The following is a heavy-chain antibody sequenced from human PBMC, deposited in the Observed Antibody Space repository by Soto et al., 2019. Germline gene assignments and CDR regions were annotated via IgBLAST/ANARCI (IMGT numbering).Heavy chain of an antibody. D-gene: IGHD2-2*01. Sequence: EVQLLESGGGLVQPGGSLSLSCAASGFTFSSYAMSWVRQAPGKGLEWVSAISGSGGSTYYADSVKGRFTISRDNSKNTLYLQMNSLRAEDTAVYYCAKSTLGYCSSTSCLYYYYYGMDVWGQGTTVTVSS. CDR3: AKSTLGYCSSTSCLYYYYYGMDV. V-gene: IGHV3-23*01. J-gene: IGHJ6*02. CDR1: GFTFSSYA. CDR2: ISGSGGST.